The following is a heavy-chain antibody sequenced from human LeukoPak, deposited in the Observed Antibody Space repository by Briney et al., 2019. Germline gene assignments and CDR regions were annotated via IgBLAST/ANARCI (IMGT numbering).Heavy chain of an antibody. CDR1: GGSISSSSYY. Sequence: SETLSLTCTVSGGSISSSSYYWSWIRQPPGKGLEWIGSIYYSGSTYYNPSLKSRVTISVDTSKNQFSLKLSSVTAADTAVYYCARVGTAYCGGDCYSGYYFDYWGQGTLVTVSS. D-gene: IGHD2-21*02. CDR2: IYYSGST. J-gene: IGHJ4*02. CDR3: ARVGTAYCGGDCYSGYYFDY. V-gene: IGHV4-39*07.